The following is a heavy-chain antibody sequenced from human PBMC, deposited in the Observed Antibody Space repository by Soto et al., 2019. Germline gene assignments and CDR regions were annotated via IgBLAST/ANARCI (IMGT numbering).Heavy chain of an antibody. D-gene: IGHD3-22*01. CDR3: AKDSMTPPSEYYYGMDV. V-gene: IGHV3-9*01. J-gene: IGHJ6*02. CDR1: GFTFDDYA. CDR2: ISWNSGSI. Sequence: LRLSCAASGFTFDDYAMHWVRQAPGKGLEWVSGISWNSGSIGYADSVKGRFTISRDNAKNSLYLQMNSLRAEDTALYYCAKDSMTPPSEYYYGMDVWGQGTTVTVSS.